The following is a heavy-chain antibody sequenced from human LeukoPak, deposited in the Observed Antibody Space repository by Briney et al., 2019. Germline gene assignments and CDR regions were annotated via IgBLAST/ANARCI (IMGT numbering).Heavy chain of an antibody. CDR2: ISAYNGNT. V-gene: IGHV1-18*01. Sequence: ASVKVSCKASGYTFTSYGISWVRQAPGQGLEWMGWISAYNGNTDYAQKLQGRVTMTTDTSTSTAHMELRSLSSDDTAVYYCARGYSSGWLSVYYFDYWGQGTLVTVSS. CDR1: GYTFTSYG. CDR3: ARGYSSGWLSVYYFDY. D-gene: IGHD6-19*01. J-gene: IGHJ4*02.